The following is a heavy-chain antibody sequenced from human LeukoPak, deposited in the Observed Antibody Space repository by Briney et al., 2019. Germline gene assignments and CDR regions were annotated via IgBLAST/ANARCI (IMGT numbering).Heavy chain of an antibody. D-gene: IGHD5-18*01. J-gene: IGHJ4*02. V-gene: IGHV3-23*01. CDR3: AKDGGLETAMVTYFDY. CDR2: ISGSGGST. Sequence: GGSLRLSCAASGFTFSSYAVSWVRQAPGKGLEWVSAISGSGGSTYYADSVKGRFTISRDNAKDSLYLQMNSLRAEDTALYYCAKDGGLETAMVTYFDYWGQGTLVTVSS. CDR1: GFTFSSYA.